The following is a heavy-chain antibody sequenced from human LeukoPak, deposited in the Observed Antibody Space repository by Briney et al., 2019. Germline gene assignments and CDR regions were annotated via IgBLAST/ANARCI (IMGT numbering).Heavy chain of an antibody. Sequence: SETLSLTCAVSGYSISSSNWWGWIRQPPGKGLELIGYIYYSGTTHYNPSLKSRVTMSVDTSKNQFSLKLSSVTAVDTAVYYCARSVDGGNSPFDYWGQGTLVTVSS. V-gene: IGHV4-28*01. CDR1: GYSISSSNW. J-gene: IGHJ4*02. D-gene: IGHD4-23*01. CDR2: IYYSGTT. CDR3: ARSVDGGNSPFDY.